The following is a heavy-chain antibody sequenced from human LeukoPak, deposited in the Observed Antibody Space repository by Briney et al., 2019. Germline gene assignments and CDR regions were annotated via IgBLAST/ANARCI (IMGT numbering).Heavy chain of an antibody. CDR2: TGSNGGST. CDR3: ARGGTMSSGFYSYFDY. J-gene: IGHJ4*02. Sequence: GGSLRLSCSGSGFTFSSYAMHWVRQAPGKGLEYVSATGSNGGSTYYADSVKGRFTISRDNSKNTLYLQMNSLRAEDTAVYYCARGGTMSSGFYSYFDYWGQGTLVTVSS. V-gene: IGHV3-64*04. D-gene: IGHD6-19*01. CDR1: GFTFSSYA.